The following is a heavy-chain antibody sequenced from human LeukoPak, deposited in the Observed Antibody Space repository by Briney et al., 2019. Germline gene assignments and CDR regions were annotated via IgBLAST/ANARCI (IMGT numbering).Heavy chain of an antibody. CDR1: GGTFSSYA. V-gene: IGHV1-69*05. D-gene: IGHD3-10*01. Sequence: GASVKVSCKASGGTFSSYAISWVRQAPGQGLEWMGGIIPIFGTANYAQKFQGRVTMTRDTSISTAYMELSRLKSDDTAVYYCAREPYGSGSYGFDYWGQGTLVTVSS. J-gene: IGHJ4*02. CDR3: AREPYGSGSYGFDY. CDR2: IIPIFGTA.